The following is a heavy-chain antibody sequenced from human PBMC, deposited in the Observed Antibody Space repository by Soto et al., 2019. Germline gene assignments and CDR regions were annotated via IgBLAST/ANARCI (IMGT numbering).Heavy chain of an antibody. Sequence: EVQLVESGGGLVQPGGSLRLSCAASGFTFSSYWMSWVRQAPGKGLEWVANIKQDGSEKYYVDSVKGRFTISRDNAKNSLYVQMNSLRAEDTAVYYCARDQRRLGFLEWFGGDAFDIWGQGTMVTVSS. J-gene: IGHJ3*02. CDR1: GFTFSSYW. D-gene: IGHD3-3*01. CDR3: ARDQRRLGFLEWFGGDAFDI. V-gene: IGHV3-7*01. CDR2: IKQDGSEK.